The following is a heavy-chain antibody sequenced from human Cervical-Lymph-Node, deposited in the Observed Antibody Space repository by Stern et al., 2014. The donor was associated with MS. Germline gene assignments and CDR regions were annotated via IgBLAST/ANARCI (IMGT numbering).Heavy chain of an antibody. CDR3: ARDRASSRAGGGMDV. CDR2: ISYDGDNI. J-gene: IGHJ6*01. Sequence: QVQLVQSGGGVVQPGRSLRLSCAASGFTFTSYTMHWVRQAPGKGLEWVAVISYDGDNIYYAESVKGRFTISRENSKNTLSLQMNSLRVDDTAIYYCARDRASSRAGGGMDVWGQGTTVTVSS. V-gene: IGHV3-30*11. D-gene: IGHD6-6*01. CDR1: GFTFTSYT.